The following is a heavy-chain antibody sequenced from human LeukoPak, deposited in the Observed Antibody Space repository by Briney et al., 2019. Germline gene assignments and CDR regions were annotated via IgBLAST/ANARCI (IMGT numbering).Heavy chain of an antibody. CDR2: IYYSGST. J-gene: IGHJ6*03. CDR3: TLEPRGNYYYYMDV. CDR1: GGSISSSSYY. V-gene: IGHV4-39*01. D-gene: IGHD1-1*01. Sequence: SETLSLTCIVSGGSISSSSYYWGWIRQPPGKGLEWIGSIYYSGSTYYNPSLKSRVTISVDTSKNQFSPKLSSVTAADTAVYYCTLEPRGNYYYYMDVWGKGTTVTVSS.